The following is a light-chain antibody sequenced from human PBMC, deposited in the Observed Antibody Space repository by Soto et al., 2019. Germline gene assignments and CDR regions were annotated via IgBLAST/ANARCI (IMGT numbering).Light chain of an antibody. CDR2: DVT. CDR1: SSDVGGYKY. Sequence: QSVLNQPASVSGSPGQSITISCTGTSSDVGGYKYVSWYQQHPDKAPKLIIYDVTNRPSGISNRFSGSKSGNTASLTISGLQAEDEADYYCSSYTSSSSYFFGTGTKVTVL. J-gene: IGLJ1*01. CDR3: SSYTSSSSYF. V-gene: IGLV2-14*01.